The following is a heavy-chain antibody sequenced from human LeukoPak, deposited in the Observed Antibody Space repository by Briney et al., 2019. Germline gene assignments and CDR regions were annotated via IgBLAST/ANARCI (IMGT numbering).Heavy chain of an antibody. J-gene: IGHJ4*02. D-gene: IGHD3-10*01. Sequence: GGPLSLSCAVSGFTLSRNSMTWVRKTPGRGLEWVSGISGSGDSTFYADSVKGRFTISRDNSRNTLYLQMSSLRPEDTAVYYCTKWSGFGDDWGQGTLVTVSS. CDR1: GFTLSRNS. CDR2: ISGSGDST. V-gene: IGHV3-23*01. CDR3: TKWSGFGDD.